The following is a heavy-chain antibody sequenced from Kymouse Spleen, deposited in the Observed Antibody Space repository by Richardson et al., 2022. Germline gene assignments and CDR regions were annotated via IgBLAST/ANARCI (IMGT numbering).Heavy chain of an antibody. J-gene: IGHJ4*02. D-gene: IGHD3-10*01. CDR1: GFTFSSYG. Sequence: QVQLVESGGGVVQPGRSLRLSCAASGFTFSSYGMHWVRQAPGKGLEWVAVISYDGSNKYYADSVKGRFTISRDNSKNTLYLQMNSLRAEDTAVYYCAKDQLEYQLLGMVRGVIKYYFDYWGQGTLVTVSS. CDR3: AKDQLEYQLLGMVRGVIKYYFDY. CDR2: ISYDGSNK. V-gene: IGHV3-30*18.